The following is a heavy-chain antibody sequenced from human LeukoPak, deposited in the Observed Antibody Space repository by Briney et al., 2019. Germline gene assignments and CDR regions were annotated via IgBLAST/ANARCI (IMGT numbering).Heavy chain of an antibody. D-gene: IGHD6-19*01. J-gene: IGHJ5*02. Sequence: GTSLRLSCAVSGVSIGNYGMHWVRQAPDKGLEWVAMISHDGGVKQYGDSVKGRLTISRDNSENTLYLQMNSLRVEDTAVYYCARDWGSSGWYNWFDPWGQGTLVTVSS. V-gene: IGHV3-30*03. CDR2: ISHDGGVK. CDR3: ARDWGSSGWYNWFDP. CDR1: GVSIGNYG.